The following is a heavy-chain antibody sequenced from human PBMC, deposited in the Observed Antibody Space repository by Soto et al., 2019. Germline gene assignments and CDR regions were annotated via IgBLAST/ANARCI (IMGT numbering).Heavy chain of an antibody. CDR2: ISGSGGST. CDR3: ARDNGDYYDSSGYYLNGYFDY. D-gene: IGHD3-22*01. Sequence: GGSLRLSCAASGFTFSSYAMSWVRQAPGKGLEWVSAISGSGGSTYYADSVKGRFTISRDNSKNTLYLQMNSLRAEDTAVYYCARDNGDYYDSSGYYLNGYFDYWGQGTLVTVSS. V-gene: IGHV3-23*01. CDR1: GFTFSSYA. J-gene: IGHJ4*02.